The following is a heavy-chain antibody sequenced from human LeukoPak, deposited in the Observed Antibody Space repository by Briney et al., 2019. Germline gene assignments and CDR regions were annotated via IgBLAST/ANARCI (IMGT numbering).Heavy chain of an antibody. J-gene: IGHJ4*02. CDR3: ARDQEGFDY. Sequence: ASVKVSCKASGHTFTSNYIHWVRQAPGQGLEWMGMIYPRDGSTSYAQKFQGRVAVTRDTSTSTVHMELSGLRSEDTAVYYCARDQEGFDYWGQGTLVTVSS. CDR2: IYPRDGST. V-gene: IGHV1-46*01. CDR1: GHTFTSNY.